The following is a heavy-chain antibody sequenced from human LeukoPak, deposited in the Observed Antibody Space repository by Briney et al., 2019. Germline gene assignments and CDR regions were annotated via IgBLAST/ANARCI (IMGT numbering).Heavy chain of an antibody. J-gene: IGHJ4*02. V-gene: IGHV3-23*01. Sequence: GGSLRLSCAASGFTFNNYAMNWVRQAQGKGLEWVSSISGGGETTYYADSAKGRFTISRDNSQITLYLQMNSLRAEDTAVYYCARDYADYVGYFFFDYWGQGTLVTVSS. D-gene: IGHD4-17*01. CDR2: ISGGGETT. CDR3: ARDYADYVGYFFFDY. CDR1: GFTFNNYA.